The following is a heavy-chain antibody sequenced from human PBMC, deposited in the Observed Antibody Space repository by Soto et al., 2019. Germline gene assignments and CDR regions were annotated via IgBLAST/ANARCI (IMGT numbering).Heavy chain of an antibody. CDR3: AKIVRSIVVIYYFDY. J-gene: IGHJ4*02. D-gene: IGHD2-2*01. CDR1: GFTFSSYW. CDR2: IKQDGSEK. Sequence: GGSLRLSCAASGFTFSSYWMSWVRQAPGKGLEWVANIKQDGSEKYYVDSVKGRFTISRDNAKNSLYLQRNSLRAEDTAVYYCAKIVRSIVVIYYFDYWGQGTLVTVSS. V-gene: IGHV3-7*01.